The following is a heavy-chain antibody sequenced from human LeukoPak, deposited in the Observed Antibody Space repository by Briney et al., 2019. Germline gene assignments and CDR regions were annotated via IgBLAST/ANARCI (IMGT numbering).Heavy chain of an antibody. CDR3: AKGLPGTMIVVVIQPNFDY. D-gene: IGHD3-22*01. J-gene: IGHJ4*02. V-gene: IGHV3-48*03. Sequence: PGGSLRLSCAASGFTFSSYEMNWVRQAPGKGLEWVSYISSSGSTIYYADSVKGRFTISRDNAKNSLYLQMNSLRAEDTAVYYCAKGLPGTMIVVVIQPNFDYWGQGTLVTVSS. CDR1: GFTFSSYE. CDR2: ISSSGSTI.